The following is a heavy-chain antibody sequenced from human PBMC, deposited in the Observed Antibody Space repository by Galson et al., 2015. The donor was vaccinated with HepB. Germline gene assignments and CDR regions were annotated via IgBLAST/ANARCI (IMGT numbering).Heavy chain of an antibody. J-gene: IGHJ5*02. CDR3: ARGALVAVVTGTLNNWFDP. CDR1: GYTFSSYS. V-gene: IGHV1-18*01. D-gene: IGHD2-15*01. CDR2: INPYDNST. Sequence: SVKVSCKASGYTFSSYSIAWVRQAPGQGLEWMGWINPYDNSTNYAQNLQGRVTMTTETSTTTAYMELRRLRSDDTAVYYCARGALVAVVTGTLNNWFDPWGQGTLVTVSS.